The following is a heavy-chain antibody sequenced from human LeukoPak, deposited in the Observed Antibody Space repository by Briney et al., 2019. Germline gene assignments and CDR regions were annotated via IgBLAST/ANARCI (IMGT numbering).Heavy chain of an antibody. Sequence: GGSLRLSCAASGFTFSSYSMNWVRQAPGKGLEWVSSISSSSSYIYYADSVKGRFTISRDNAKNSLYLQMNSLRAEDTAVYYCASGGGYDYVWGSYRSWSDYWGQGTLVTVSS. CDR2: ISSSSSYI. CDR3: ASGGGYDYVWGSYRSWSDY. D-gene: IGHD3-16*02. V-gene: IGHV3-21*01. J-gene: IGHJ4*02. CDR1: GFTFSSYS.